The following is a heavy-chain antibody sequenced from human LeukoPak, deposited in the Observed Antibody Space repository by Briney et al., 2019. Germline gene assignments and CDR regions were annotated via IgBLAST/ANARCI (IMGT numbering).Heavy chain of an antibody. CDR2: INPNSGGT. CDR1: GYTSTGYY. Sequence: ASVKVSCKASGYTSTGYYMHWVRQAPGQGLEWMGRINPNSGGTNYAQKFQGRVTMTRDTSISTAYMELSRLRSDDTAVYYCARDLGTVTTSADYWGQGTLVTVSS. V-gene: IGHV1-2*06. CDR3: ARDLGTVTTSADY. D-gene: IGHD4-17*01. J-gene: IGHJ4*02.